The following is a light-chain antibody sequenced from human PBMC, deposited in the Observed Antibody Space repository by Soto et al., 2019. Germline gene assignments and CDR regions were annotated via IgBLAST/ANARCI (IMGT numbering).Light chain of an antibody. Sequence: IVMKQSPATLSLTPREKATLSCTASQRISSNLGWYQQKPGQAPRLLIYGASTRATGLPARFSGSGSETEFTLTISSLQSEDVAVYYCQQYNDWPLTFGGGTKGDIK. J-gene: IGKJ4*01. CDR2: GAS. V-gene: IGKV3-15*01. CDR1: QRISSN. CDR3: QQYNDWPLT.